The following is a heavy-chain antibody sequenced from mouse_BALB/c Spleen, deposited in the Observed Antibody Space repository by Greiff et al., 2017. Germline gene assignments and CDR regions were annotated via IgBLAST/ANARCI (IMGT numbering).Heavy chain of an antibody. J-gene: IGHJ2*01. Sequence: EVQLLQSGAELVRPGALVKLSCKASGFNINDYYMHWVKQRPEQGLEWIGWIDPENGNTIYDPKFQGKASITADTSSNTAYLQLSSLTSEDTAVYYCARSGCSPYYFDYWGQGTTLTVSA. CDR3: ARSGCSPYYFDY. CDR1: GFNINDYY. CDR2: IDPENGNT. D-gene: IGHD1-1*01. V-gene: IGHV14-1*02.